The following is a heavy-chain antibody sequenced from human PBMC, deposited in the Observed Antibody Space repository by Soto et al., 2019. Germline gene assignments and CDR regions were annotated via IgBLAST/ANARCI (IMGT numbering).Heavy chain of an antibody. CDR3: ARRSPSSIAAQTFDY. Sequence: SETLSLTCTVSGGSISSSSYYWGWIRQPPGKGLEWIGSIYYSGSTYYNPSLKSRVTISVDTSKNQFSLKLSSVTAADTAVYYCARRSPSSIAAQTFDYWGQGTLVTV. V-gene: IGHV4-39*01. D-gene: IGHD6-6*01. J-gene: IGHJ4*02. CDR2: IYYSGST. CDR1: GGSISSSSYY.